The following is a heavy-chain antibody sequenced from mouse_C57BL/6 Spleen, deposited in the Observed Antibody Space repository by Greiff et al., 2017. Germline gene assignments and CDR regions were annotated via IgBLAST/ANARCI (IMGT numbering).Heavy chain of an antibody. CDR3: ARHYYGSSSHWYFEV. Sequence: QVQLQQSGAELVRPGTSVKVSCKASGYAFTNYLIEWVKQRPGQGLEWIGVINPGSGGNNYNEKFKGKATLTADKSSSTAYMQLSSLTSEDSAVYFCARHYYGSSSHWYFEVWGTGTTVTVSS. CDR1: GYAFTNYL. CDR2: INPGSGGN. J-gene: IGHJ1*03. V-gene: IGHV1-54*01. D-gene: IGHD1-1*01.